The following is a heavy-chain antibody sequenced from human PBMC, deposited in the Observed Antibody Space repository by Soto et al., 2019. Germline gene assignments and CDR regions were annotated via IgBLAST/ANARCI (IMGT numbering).Heavy chain of an antibody. J-gene: IGHJ4*02. CDR1: GFTFSDYY. Sequence: QVQLVESGGGLVKPGGSLRLSCAASGFTFSDYYMSWIRQAPGRGLEWVSYISSSGRTIYYADSVQGRFTISRDNDKKSLYLQMNSISAEDTAVYYCARTSEHFDYWGQGTLVTVSS. CDR2: ISSSGRTI. V-gene: IGHV3-11*01. CDR3: ARTSEHFDY.